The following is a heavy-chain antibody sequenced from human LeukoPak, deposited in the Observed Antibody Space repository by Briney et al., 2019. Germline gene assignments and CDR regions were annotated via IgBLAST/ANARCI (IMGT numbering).Heavy chain of an antibody. CDR1: GYTFSDYH. CDR3: AVFPGIVGATPLRDYAFDI. J-gene: IGHJ3*02. Sequence: ASVKVSCKASGYTFSDYHMHWVRQAPGQGLEWMAWINPHSGGTNYAQKFQGRVTMTRDTSISTAYMELSRLKSDDTAVYYCAVFPGIVGATPLRDYAFDIWGQGTMVTVSS. CDR2: INPHSGGT. D-gene: IGHD1-26*01. V-gene: IGHV1-2*02.